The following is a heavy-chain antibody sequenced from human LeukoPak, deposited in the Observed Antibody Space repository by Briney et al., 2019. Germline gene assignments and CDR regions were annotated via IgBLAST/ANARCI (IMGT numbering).Heavy chain of an antibody. J-gene: IGHJ6*03. CDR1: GFSLSTSGMR. CDR3: ARTPNYYYYYMDV. Sequence: SGPTLVNPTQTLTLTCTFSGFSLSTSGMRVSWIRQPPGKALEWLARIDWDDDKFYSTSLKTRHTISKDTSKNQVVLTMTNMDPVDTATYYCARTPNYYYYYMDVWGKGTTVTVSS. CDR2: IDWDDDK. V-gene: IGHV2-70*04.